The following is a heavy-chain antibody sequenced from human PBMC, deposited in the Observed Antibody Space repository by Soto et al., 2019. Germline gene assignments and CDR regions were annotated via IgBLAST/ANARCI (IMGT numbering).Heavy chain of an antibody. J-gene: IGHJ6*02. CDR3: AKDLGWCSGGSCYGMDV. Sequence: GGSLRLSCAASGFIFDDYAVHWVRQTPGKGLEWVSLINWDGGTTYYADSVKGRFTISRDNSKNSLYLQMNSLRTEDTAIYYCAKDLGWCSGGSCYGMDVWGQGTTGTVSS. D-gene: IGHD2-15*01. CDR2: INWDGGTT. V-gene: IGHV3-43*01. CDR1: GFIFDDYA.